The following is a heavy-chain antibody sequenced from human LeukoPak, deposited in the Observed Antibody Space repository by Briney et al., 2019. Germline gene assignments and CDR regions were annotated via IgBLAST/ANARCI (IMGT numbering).Heavy chain of an antibody. CDR2: ISWDSSSV. CDR1: GFTFDDYA. D-gene: IGHD3-10*02. CDR3: AELGITMIGGV. J-gene: IGHJ6*04. Sequence: GGSLRLSCAASGFTFDDYAMHWVRQAPGKGLEWVSGISWDSSSVDYADSVKGRFTISRNNVKNSLYLQMNSLRAEDTAVYYCAELGITMIGGVWGKGTTVTISS. V-gene: IGHV3-9*01.